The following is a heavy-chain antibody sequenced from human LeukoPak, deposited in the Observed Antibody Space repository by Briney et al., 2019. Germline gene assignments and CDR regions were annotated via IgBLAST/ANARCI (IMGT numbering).Heavy chain of an antibody. CDR3: ARSHSYYYDSSGYYSDY. Sequence: ASVKVSCKASGYTFTSYGISWVRQAPGQGLEWMGWISAYNGNTNYAQKLQGRVTMTRDTSTSTVYMELSSLRSEDMAVYYCARSHSYYYDSSGYYSDYWGQGTLVTVSS. CDR2: ISAYNGNT. J-gene: IGHJ4*02. D-gene: IGHD3-22*01. V-gene: IGHV1-18*03. CDR1: GYTFTSYG.